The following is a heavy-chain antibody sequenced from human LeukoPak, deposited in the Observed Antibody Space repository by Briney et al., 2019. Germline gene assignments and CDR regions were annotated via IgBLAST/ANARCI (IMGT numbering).Heavy chain of an antibody. Sequence: PSETLSLTCTVSGGSISSSSYYCGWIRQPPGKGLEWIGSIYYSGSTYYNPSLKSRVTISVDTSKNQFSLKLSSVTAADTAVYYCARVGGDSSGDITADYWGQGTLVTVSS. J-gene: IGHJ4*02. CDR3: ARVGGDSSGDITADY. CDR1: GGSISSSSYY. CDR2: IYYSGST. D-gene: IGHD3-22*01. V-gene: IGHV4-39*01.